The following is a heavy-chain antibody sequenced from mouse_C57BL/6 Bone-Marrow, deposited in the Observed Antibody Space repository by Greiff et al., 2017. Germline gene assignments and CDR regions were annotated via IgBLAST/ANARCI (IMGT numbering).Heavy chain of an antibody. Sequence: EVKLVESGGGLVKPGGSLKLSCAASGFTFSSYAMSWVRQTPEKRLEWVATISDGGSYTYYPDNVKGRCTISRDNAKNNLYLQMSHLKSEDTAMYYCASSYYYGSRGDFDYWGQGTTLTVSS. D-gene: IGHD1-1*01. J-gene: IGHJ2*01. CDR1: GFTFSSYA. V-gene: IGHV5-4*03. CDR2: ISDGGSYT. CDR3: ASSYYYGSRGDFDY.